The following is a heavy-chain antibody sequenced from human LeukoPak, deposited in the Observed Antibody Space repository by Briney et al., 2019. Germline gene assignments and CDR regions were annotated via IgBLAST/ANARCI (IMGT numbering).Heavy chain of an antibody. J-gene: IGHJ4*02. CDR3: ARGGVTHIDY. D-gene: IGHD2-21*02. CDR2: NNPNSGGT. V-gene: IGHV1-2*02. Sequence: ASVKVSCQASGYSFTGYYMHWVRQAPGQGLEGMGWNNPNSGGTNYAQKFQGRVTMTRNTSIRIAYMELSRLRSDDTAVYYCARGGVTHIDYWGQGTLVTVSS. CDR1: GYSFTGYY.